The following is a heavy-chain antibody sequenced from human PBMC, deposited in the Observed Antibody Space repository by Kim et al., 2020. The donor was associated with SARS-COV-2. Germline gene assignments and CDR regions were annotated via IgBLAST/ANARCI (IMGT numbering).Heavy chain of an antibody. CDR2: ISSSGSTI. Sequence: GGSLRLSCAASGFTFSSYEMNWVRQAPGKGLEWVSYISSSGSTIYYADSVKGRFTISRDNAKNSLYLQMNSLRAEDTAVYYCARVNWNYHNGETSQVDYWGQGTMVTVSS. V-gene: IGHV3-48*03. D-gene: IGHD1-7*01. CDR3: ARVNWNYHNGETSQVDY. J-gene: IGHJ4*02. CDR1: GFTFSSYE.